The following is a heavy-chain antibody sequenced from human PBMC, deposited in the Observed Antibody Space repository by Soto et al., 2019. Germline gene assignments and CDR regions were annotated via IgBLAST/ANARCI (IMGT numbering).Heavy chain of an antibody. V-gene: IGHV3-15*07. J-gene: IGHJ1*01. CDR3: TTLPGYCLSTSCYEYVQH. Sequence: EVQLVESGGGLVKPGESLRLSCAASGFSFSNAWMNWVRQAPGKGLEWVGRINTKTDGGTTDYAAPVKGRFTISRDDSKNMLYLQMDSLKTEDTAVYYCTTLPGYCLSTSCYEYVQHWGQGTLVTVSS. CDR1: GFSFSNAW. CDR2: INTKTDGGTT. D-gene: IGHD2-2*01.